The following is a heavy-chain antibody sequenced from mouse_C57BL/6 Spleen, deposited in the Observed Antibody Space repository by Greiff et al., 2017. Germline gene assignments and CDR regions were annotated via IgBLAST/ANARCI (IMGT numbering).Heavy chain of an antibody. CDR2: INYDGSST. CDR1: GFTFSDYY. V-gene: IGHV5-16*01. CDR3: ARGPYYYGSSSHWYFDV. D-gene: IGHD1-1*01. J-gene: IGHJ1*03. Sequence: EVHLVESEGGLVQPGSSMKLSCTASGFTFSDYYMAWVRQVPEKGLEWVANINYDGSSTYYLDSLKSRFIISRDNAKNILYLQMSSLKSEDTATYYCARGPYYYGSSSHWYFDVWGTGTTVTVSS.